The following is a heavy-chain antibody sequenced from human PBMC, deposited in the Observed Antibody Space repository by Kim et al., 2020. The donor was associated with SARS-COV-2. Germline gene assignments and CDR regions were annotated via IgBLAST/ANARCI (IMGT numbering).Heavy chain of an antibody. D-gene: IGHD6-13*01. CDR1: GYTFTSYA. CDR3: ARDSGSSWYGDAFDI. CDR2: INAGNGNT. V-gene: IGHV1-3*01. J-gene: IGHJ3*02. Sequence: ASVKVSCKASGYTFTSYAMHWVRQAPGQRLEWMGWINAGNGNTKYSQKFQGRVTITRDTSASTAYMELSSLRSEDTAVYYCARDSGSSWYGDAFDIWGQGTMVTVSS.